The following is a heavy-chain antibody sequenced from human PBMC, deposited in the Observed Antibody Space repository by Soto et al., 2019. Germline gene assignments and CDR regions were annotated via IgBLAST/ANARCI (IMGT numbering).Heavy chain of an antibody. Sequence: QVQLVESGGGVVQPGRSLRLSCAASGFTFSSYDIHWVRQAPGKGLEWVAIISYDESNKYFADSVKGRFTISRDISKNMVYLQMNGLRAEDTAVYYCAKGCNSGWYYFDYWGQGTLVTVSS. D-gene: IGHD6-19*01. CDR2: ISYDESNK. CDR3: AKGCNSGWYYFDY. J-gene: IGHJ4*02. V-gene: IGHV3-30*18. CDR1: GFTFSSYD.